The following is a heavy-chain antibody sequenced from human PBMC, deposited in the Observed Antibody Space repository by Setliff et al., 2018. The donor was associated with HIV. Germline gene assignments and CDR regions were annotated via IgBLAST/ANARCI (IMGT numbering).Heavy chain of an antibody. CDR1: GGSISTSNC. CDR3: ARVRGWYGEYYFDY. V-gene: IGHV4-4*02. D-gene: IGHD6-19*01. Sequence: PSETLSLTCVVSGGSISTSNCWSWVRQPPGKGLEWIGEIYHSGSTNYNSSLKSRVTISADTSKNQVSLKLTSVTAADTAVYYCARVRGWYGEYYFDYWGQGTLVTV. CDR2: IYHSGST. J-gene: IGHJ4*02.